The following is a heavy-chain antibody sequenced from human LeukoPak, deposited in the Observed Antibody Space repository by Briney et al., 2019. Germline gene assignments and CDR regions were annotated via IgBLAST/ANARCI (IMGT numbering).Heavy chain of an antibody. V-gene: IGHV3-7*03. CDR3: ARGVVTAIDTPPGEGYFDY. Sequence: GGSLRLSCAASRFTLSTYWMSWVRQAPGKGLEWVAHIKQDGSQEYYVDSVKGRFTISRDSAKNSLYLQMNSLRAEDTAVYYCARGVVTAIDTPPGEGYFDYWGQGTLVTVSS. CDR1: RFTLSTYW. J-gene: IGHJ4*02. D-gene: IGHD2-21*02. CDR2: IKQDGSQE.